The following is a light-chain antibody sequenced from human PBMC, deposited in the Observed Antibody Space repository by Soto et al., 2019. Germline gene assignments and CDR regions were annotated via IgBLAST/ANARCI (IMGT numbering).Light chain of an antibody. CDR2: ENI. Sequence: QSALTQPASVSGSPGQSITISCIGTSSDVGAYDLVSWYQQHPGTAPRLIIYENIRRPSTIASRFSGSKSGNTASLTISGLRAEDEAHYHCCSYAGNRILIFGGGTKVTAL. V-gene: IGLV2-23*01. J-gene: IGLJ2*01. CDR3: CSYAGNRILI. CDR1: SSDVGAYDL.